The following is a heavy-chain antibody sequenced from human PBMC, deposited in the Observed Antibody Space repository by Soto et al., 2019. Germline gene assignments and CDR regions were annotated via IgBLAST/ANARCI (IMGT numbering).Heavy chain of an antibody. V-gene: IGHV3-15*01. D-gene: IGHD2-2*01. CDR1: GFTFSTAW. CDR2: IISKTDGGTT. J-gene: IGHJ4*02. Sequence: GGSLRLSCAASGFTFSTAWMNWVRQAPGKGLEWVGHIISKTDGGTTDYAAPVKGRFTISRDDSKNTLYLQMNSLKAEATAVYYCVVPVDMARMAPGCWGQGILVTVSS. CDR3: VVPVDMARMAPGC.